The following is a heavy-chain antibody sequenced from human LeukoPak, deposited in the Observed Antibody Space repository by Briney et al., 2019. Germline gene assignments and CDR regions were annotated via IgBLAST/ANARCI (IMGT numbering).Heavy chain of an antibody. Sequence: SETLSLTCTVSGDSISNYYWSWVRQPAGKGLEWIGRIYASGSGNHNPSLKSRITMSVDTSKNQFSLKLSSVTAADTAVYYCARCLNTYYYDNSGYSPEHYYMDVWGKGTTVIVSS. CDR3: ARCLNTYYYDNSGYSPEHYYMDV. D-gene: IGHD3-22*01. CDR2: IYASGSG. J-gene: IGHJ6*03. V-gene: IGHV4-4*07. CDR1: GDSISNYY.